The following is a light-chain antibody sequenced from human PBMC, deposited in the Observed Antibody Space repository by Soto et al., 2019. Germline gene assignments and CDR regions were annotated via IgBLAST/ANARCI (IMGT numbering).Light chain of an antibody. CDR2: EVS. Sequence: QSALTQPPSVSGSPGQSVTISCTGTSSDIGGYKYVSWYQQHPGKAPKLIIFEVSNRPSGVSDRFSGSNSGNTASLTISGLQAEDEADYYCTSYSRYRVLVFGGGTKVTVL. J-gene: IGLJ3*02. CDR1: SSDIGGYKY. V-gene: IGLV2-14*01. CDR3: TSYSRYRVLV.